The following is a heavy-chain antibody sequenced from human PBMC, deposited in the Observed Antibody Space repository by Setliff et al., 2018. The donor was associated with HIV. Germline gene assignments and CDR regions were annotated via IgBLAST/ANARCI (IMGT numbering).Heavy chain of an antibody. V-gene: IGHV4-59*01. CDR3: ARSEGIAWFDP. J-gene: IGHJ5*02. CDR2: IYNSEMI. D-gene: IGHD3-3*01. Sequence: PSETLSLTCIVSGASISSDTWSWIRQPPGKGLQWIGFIYNSEMINYNPSLKSRVSMSLDTSKNQFSLKLSSVTAADTAVYYCARSEGIAWFDPWGQGTLVTVSS. CDR1: GASISSDT.